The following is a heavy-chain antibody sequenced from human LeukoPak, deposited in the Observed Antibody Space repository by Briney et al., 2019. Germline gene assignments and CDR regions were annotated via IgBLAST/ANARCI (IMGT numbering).Heavy chain of an antibody. D-gene: IGHD2-15*01. J-gene: IGHJ4*02. Sequence: AGGSLRLSCAASGSTFSSYSMNRVRQAPGKGLEWVSSISSSSDHIAYADSVKGRFTISRDNAKNALYLQVNSLRAEDTAVYYCASRHCSGGGCYFAGADPFDYWGQGTLVTVSS. V-gene: IGHV3-21*01. CDR3: ASRHCSGGGCYFAGADPFDY. CDR1: GSTFSSYS. CDR2: ISSSSDHI.